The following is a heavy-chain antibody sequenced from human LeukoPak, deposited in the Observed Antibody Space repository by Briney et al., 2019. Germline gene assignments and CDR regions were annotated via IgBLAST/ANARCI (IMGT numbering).Heavy chain of an antibody. CDR2: IYYSGST. V-gene: IGHV4-61*01. J-gene: IGHJ4*02. Sequence: PSETLSLTCTVSGGSISSSSYYWSWIRQPPGKGLEWIGYIYYSGSTNYNPSLKSRVTISVDTSKNQFSLKLSSVTAADTAVYYCARGNPIRGDCFDYWGQGTLVTVSS. CDR3: ARGNPIRGDCFDY. CDR1: GGSISSSSYY. D-gene: IGHD2-15*01.